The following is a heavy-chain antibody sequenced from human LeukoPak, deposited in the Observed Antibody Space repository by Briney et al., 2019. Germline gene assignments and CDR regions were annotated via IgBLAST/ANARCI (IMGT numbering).Heavy chain of an antibody. V-gene: IGHV3-23*01. Sequence: GGSLRLSCAASGFTFSSYAMTWVRQAPGKGLEWVSAITGGGDTTYYADSVKGRFTISRDNSKNTLYLQMNSLRAEDTAVYYCAKGEYCSGGSCYSYGYWGQGTLVTVSS. CDR1: GFTFSSYA. J-gene: IGHJ4*02. CDR2: ITGGGDTT. CDR3: AKGEYCSGGSCYSYGY. D-gene: IGHD2-15*01.